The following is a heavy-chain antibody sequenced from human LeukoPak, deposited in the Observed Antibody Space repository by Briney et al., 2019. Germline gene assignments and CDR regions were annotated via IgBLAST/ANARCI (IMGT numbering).Heavy chain of an antibody. Sequence: PGGSLRLSCAACGFKINIFAMSWVRQAPGKGLEWVSSISGYGDTTYYADSVKGRFTLSRDNSKGTLDLQMFSLRAEDTAVYYCAKDRGPFVAIDNNWFDPWGQGTLVTVSS. V-gene: IGHV3-23*01. J-gene: IGHJ5*02. CDR1: GFKINIFA. CDR3: AKDRGPFVAIDNNWFDP. D-gene: IGHD3-3*02. CDR2: ISGYGDTT.